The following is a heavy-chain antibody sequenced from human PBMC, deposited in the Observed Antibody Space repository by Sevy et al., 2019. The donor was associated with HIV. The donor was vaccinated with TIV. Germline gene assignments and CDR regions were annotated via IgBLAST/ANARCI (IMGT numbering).Heavy chain of an antibody. CDR3: ARASYCGGDCWTNWFDS. J-gene: IGHJ5*01. D-gene: IGHD2-21*02. CDR1: GGTFSSYA. V-gene: IGHV1-69*06. CDR2: IIRIFGTA. Sequence: ASVKVSCKASGGTFSSYAISWVRQAPGQGLEWMGGIIRIFGTANYAQKFQGRVTITADKSTSTAYMELISLRSQDTAVYYCARASYCGGDCWTNWFDSWGQGTLVTVSS.